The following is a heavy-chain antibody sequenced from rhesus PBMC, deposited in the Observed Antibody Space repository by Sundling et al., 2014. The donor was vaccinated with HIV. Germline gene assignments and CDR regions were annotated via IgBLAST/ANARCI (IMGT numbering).Heavy chain of an antibody. D-gene: IGHD3-3*01. Sequence: EVQLVESGGGLVQPGGSRRDSPVQPLDSPSVAMACTGSARLQGRGWSGSQLLVVVGVGTYYAESVKGRFTISRDNSKNTLSLQMNSLRDEDTAVYYCAAREDWLLSEYWGQGGPGHRLL. CDR2: LVVVGVGT. CDR1: DSPSVAMA. CDR3: AAREDWLLSEY. V-gene: IGHV3S42*01. J-gene: IGHJ4*01.